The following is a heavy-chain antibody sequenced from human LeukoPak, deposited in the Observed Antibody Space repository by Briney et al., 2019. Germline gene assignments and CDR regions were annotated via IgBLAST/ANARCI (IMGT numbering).Heavy chain of an antibody. V-gene: IGHV4-61*08. CDR3: ARGSITIFGVVIQDY. CDR1: GGSISSGGYY. D-gene: IGHD3-3*01. J-gene: IGHJ4*02. CDR2: IYYSGST. Sequence: PSETLSLTCTVSGGSISSGGYYWSWIRQPPGKGLEWIGYIYYSGSTNYNPSLKSRVTISVDTSKNQFSLKLSSVTAADTAVYYCARGSITIFGVVIQDYWGQGTLVTVSS.